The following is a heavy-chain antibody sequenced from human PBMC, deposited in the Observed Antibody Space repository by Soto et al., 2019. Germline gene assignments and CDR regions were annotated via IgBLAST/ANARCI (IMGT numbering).Heavy chain of an antibody. Sequence: QLQLQESGPGLVKPSETLSLTCTVSGGSISSSSYYWGWIRQPPGKGLEWIGSIYYSGSTNYNPSLNSRTTKSVDTPKNQFSVQLSSVTAADTAGYYCTRHTPAISISDHWGQGTLVTVSS. CDR3: TRHTPAISISDH. CDR1: GGSISSSSYY. CDR2: IYYSGST. J-gene: IGHJ4*02. V-gene: IGHV4-39*01. D-gene: IGHD2-15*01.